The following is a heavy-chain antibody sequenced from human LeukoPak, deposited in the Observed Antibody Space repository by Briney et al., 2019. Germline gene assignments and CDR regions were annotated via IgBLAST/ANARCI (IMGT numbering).Heavy chain of an antibody. D-gene: IGHD3-10*01. J-gene: IGHJ4*02. CDR2: IIPIFGTA. V-gene: IGHV1-69*13. CDR1: GGTFSSYA. Sequence: ASVKVSCKASGGTFSSYAISWVRQAPGQGLEWMGGIIPIFGTANYAQKFQGRVTITADESTSTAYMELSSLRSEDTAVYYCASRTITMVRGGEDYWGQGTLVTVSS. CDR3: ASRTITMVRGGEDY.